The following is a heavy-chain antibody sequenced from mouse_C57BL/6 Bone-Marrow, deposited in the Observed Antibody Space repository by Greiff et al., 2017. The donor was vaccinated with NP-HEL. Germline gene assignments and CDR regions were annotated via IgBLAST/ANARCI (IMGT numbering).Heavy chain of an antibody. CDR1: GFSLTSYG. CDR2: IWGGGST. J-gene: IGHJ2*01. D-gene: IGHD2-5*01. V-gene: IGHV2-9*01. Sequence: QVQLQQSGPGLVAPSQSLSITCTVSGFSLTSYGVDWVRQPPGKGLEWLGVIWGGGSTNYYSALMSRLSISKDNSQSHVFLKMNSLQTDDTAMYYCAKRYYSNSPYYFDYWGQGTTLTVSS. CDR3: AKRYYSNSPYYFDY.